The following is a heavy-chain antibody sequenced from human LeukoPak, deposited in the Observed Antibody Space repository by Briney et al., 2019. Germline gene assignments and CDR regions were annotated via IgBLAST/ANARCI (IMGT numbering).Heavy chain of an antibody. V-gene: IGHV4-4*07. CDR2: ISPRGTT. D-gene: IGHD3-10*01. J-gene: IGHJ3*02. Sequence: KTSETLSLTCSVSGASIRNYYWSWIRQSAGKGLEWIGHISPRGTTKYNPSLTSRVTMSLDTSKNQFSLKLSSVTAADTAVYYCARIREDAFDIWGQGRMVTVSS. CDR1: GASIRNYY. CDR3: ARIREDAFDI.